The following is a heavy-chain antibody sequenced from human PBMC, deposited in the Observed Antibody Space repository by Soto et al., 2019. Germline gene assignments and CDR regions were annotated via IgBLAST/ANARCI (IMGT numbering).Heavy chain of an antibody. CDR2: IKQDGSEK. V-gene: IGHV3-7*01. CDR3: ARDRATYRGYDAFDI. J-gene: IGHJ3*02. CDR1: GFTFSSYW. Sequence: EVQLVESGGGLVQPGGSLRLSCAASGFTFSSYWMSWVRQAPGKGLEWVANIKQDGSEKYYVDSVKGRFTISRDNAKNSLYLQMYSLRAENTAVYYCARDRATYRGYDAFDIWGQGTMVTVSS. D-gene: IGHD5-12*01.